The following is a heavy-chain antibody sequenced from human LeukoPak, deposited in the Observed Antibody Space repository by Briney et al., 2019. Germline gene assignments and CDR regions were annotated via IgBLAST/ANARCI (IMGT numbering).Heavy chain of an antibody. CDR2: IYTSGST. J-gene: IGHJ4*02. D-gene: IGHD3-22*01. Sequence: SETLSLTCTVSGGSISSYYWSWIRQPAGKGLEWIGRIYTSGSTNYNPSLKSRVTMSVDTSKNQFSLKLSSVTAAVTAVYYCARTPDHYYDSSGYYSTPFDYWGQGTLVTVSS. CDR3: ARTPDHYYDSSGYYSTPFDY. V-gene: IGHV4-4*07. CDR1: GGSISSYY.